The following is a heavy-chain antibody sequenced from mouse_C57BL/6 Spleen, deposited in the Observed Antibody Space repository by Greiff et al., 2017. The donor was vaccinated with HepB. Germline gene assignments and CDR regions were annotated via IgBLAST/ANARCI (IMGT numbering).Heavy chain of an antibody. CDR3: ARNYDYDRYWYFDV. CDR2: IDPNSGGT. Sequence: QVQLKQPGAELVKPGASVKLSCKASGYTFTSYWMHWVKQRPGRGLEWIGRIDPNSGGTKYNEKFKSKATLTVDKPSSTAYMQLSSLTSEDSAVYYCARNYDYDRYWYFDVWGTGTTVTVSS. D-gene: IGHD2-4*01. CDR1: GYTFTSYW. J-gene: IGHJ1*03. V-gene: IGHV1-72*01.